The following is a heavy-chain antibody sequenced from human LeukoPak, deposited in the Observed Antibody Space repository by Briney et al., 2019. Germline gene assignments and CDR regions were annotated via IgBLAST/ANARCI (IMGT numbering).Heavy chain of an antibody. D-gene: IGHD2-15*01. V-gene: IGHV5-51*01. CDR1: GYSFSNYW. CDR2: IYPADSDT. CDR3: ARGNTATYSDWFDP. J-gene: IGHJ5*02. Sequence: GESLKISCKGSGYSFSNYWIAWVRQRPGKGVGWGGSIYPADSDTRYSRSCEGQVTISADKSISTAYLQWSSLKASDTAMYYCARGNTATYSDWFDPWGEGTLVTVSS.